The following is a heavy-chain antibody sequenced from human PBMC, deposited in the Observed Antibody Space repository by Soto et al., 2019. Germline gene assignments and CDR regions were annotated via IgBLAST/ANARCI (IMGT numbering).Heavy chain of an antibody. CDR1: GYTLTELS. V-gene: IGHV1-24*01. J-gene: IGHJ3*02. CDR3: ATDHIVVVVADMTAFDI. CDR2: FDPEDGET. D-gene: IGHD2-15*01. Sequence: ASVTVSCQVSGYTLTELSMHWVRQAPGKGLEWMGGFDPEDGETIYAQKFQGRVTMTEDTSTDTAYMELSSLRSEDTAVYYCATDHIVVVVADMTAFDIWGQGTMVTVSS.